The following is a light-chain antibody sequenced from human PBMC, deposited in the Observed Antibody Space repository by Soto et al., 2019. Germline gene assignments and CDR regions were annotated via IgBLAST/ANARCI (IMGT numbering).Light chain of an antibody. CDR2: DAS. CDR3: QQRSHWPRT. CDR1: QSFNTY. J-gene: IGKJ1*01. Sequence: EIVLTQSPATLSLSPGERATLSCMASQSFNTYVVWYQQKPGQAPRLLIYDASNRATGIPARFSGSGSGTDFTLTISSLGPEDFAVYYCQQRSHWPRTFGQGTKVEIK. V-gene: IGKV3-11*01.